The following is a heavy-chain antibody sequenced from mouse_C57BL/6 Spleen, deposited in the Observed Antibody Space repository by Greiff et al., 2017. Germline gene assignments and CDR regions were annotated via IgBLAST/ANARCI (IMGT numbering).Heavy chain of an antibody. J-gene: IGHJ3*01. D-gene: IGHD4-1*01. V-gene: IGHV1-69*01. CDR2: IDPSDSYT. Sequence: QVQLQQSGAELVMPGASVKLSCKASGYTFTSYWMHWVKQRPGQGLEWIGEIDPSDSYTNYNQKFKGKSTLTVDKSSSTAYMQLSSLTSEDSAVYYCARSRTGFAYWGQGTLVTVSA. CDR1: GYTFTSYW. CDR3: ARSRTGFAY.